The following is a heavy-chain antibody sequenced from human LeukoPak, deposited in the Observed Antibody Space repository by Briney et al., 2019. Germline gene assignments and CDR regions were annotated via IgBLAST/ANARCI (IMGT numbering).Heavy chain of an antibody. V-gene: IGHV3-48*03. J-gene: IGHJ6*02. CDR3: ARAVLYHYYGMDV. CDR2: ISSSGGTI. Sequence: QPGGSLRLSCAASGFTFSSYEMNWVRQAPGKGLEWVSYISSSGGTIYYADSVKGRFTISRDNAKNSLYLQMNSLRAEDTAVYYCARAVLYHYYGMDVWGQGTTVTVSS. CDR1: GFTFSSYE.